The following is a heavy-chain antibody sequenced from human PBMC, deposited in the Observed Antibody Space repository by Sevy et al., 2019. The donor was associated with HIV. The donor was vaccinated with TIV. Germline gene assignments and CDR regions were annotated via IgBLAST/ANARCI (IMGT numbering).Heavy chain of an antibody. Sequence: GGSLRLSCAASGFTVSSNYMSWVRQAPGKGLEWVSIIFSGGGTYYADSVQGRFTISRDNSKNMVYLQMNNLRAEDTAVFYGARGATFYSDSSGRVLSVLGAFDIWGRGTMVTVSS. CDR3: ARGATFYSDSSGRVLSVLGAFDI. CDR1: GFTVSSNY. V-gene: IGHV3-53*01. D-gene: IGHD3-22*01. CDR2: IFSGGGT. J-gene: IGHJ3*02.